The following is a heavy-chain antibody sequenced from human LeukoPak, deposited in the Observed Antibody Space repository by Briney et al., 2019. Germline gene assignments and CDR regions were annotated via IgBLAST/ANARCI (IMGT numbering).Heavy chain of an antibody. Sequence: GSVKVSCKASGYTLTSYGISWVRQAPGQGLEWMGWISAYNGNTNYAQKLQGRVTMTTDTSTSTAYMELRSLRSDDTAVYYCARDRPACSSTSCYFRRYGMDVWGQGTTVTVSS. V-gene: IGHV1-18*01. CDR2: ISAYNGNT. CDR3: ARDRPACSSTSCYFRRYGMDV. D-gene: IGHD2-2*01. CDR1: GYTLTSYG. J-gene: IGHJ6*02.